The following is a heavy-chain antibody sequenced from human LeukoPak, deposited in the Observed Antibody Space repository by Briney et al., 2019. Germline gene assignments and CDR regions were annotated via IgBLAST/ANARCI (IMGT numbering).Heavy chain of an antibody. CDR1: GYTFTSYG. Sequence: ASVKVSCKASGYTFTSYGISWVRQAPGQGLEGMGWISAYNGNTNYAQKLQGRVTMTTDTSTCTAYMELRSLRSDDTAVYYCARDTSGEGYCSGGSCSVNDYWGQGTLVTVSS. CDR2: ISAYNGNT. CDR3: ARDTSGEGYCSGGSCSVNDY. D-gene: IGHD2-15*01. V-gene: IGHV1-18*01. J-gene: IGHJ4*02.